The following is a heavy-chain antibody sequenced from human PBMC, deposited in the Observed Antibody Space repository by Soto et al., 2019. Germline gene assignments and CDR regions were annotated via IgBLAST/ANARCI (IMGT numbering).Heavy chain of an antibody. D-gene: IGHD6-19*01. CDR2: IWYDGSNK. CDR3: ARDLGRRSGWIAY. CDR1: GFTFSSYG. J-gene: IGHJ4*02. V-gene: IGHV3-33*01. Sequence: QVQLVESGGGVVQPGRSLRLSCAASGFTFSSYGMHWVRQAPGKGLEWVAVIWYDGSNKYYADSVKGRFTISRDNSKTTLYLQMNSLRAEDTAVYYCARDLGRRSGWIAYWGQGTLVTVSS.